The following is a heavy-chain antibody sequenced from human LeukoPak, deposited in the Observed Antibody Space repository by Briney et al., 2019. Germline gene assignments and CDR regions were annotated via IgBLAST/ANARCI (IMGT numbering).Heavy chain of an antibody. D-gene: IGHD6-19*01. J-gene: IGHJ6*03. CDR3: ARGKAIAVAAHMDV. V-gene: IGHV4-4*07. CDR2: IYTSGST. Sequence: ASETLSLTCTVSGGSISSYYWSWIRQPAGKGLEWIGRIYTSGSTNYNPSLKSRVTMSVDTSKNQFSLKLSSVTAADTAVYYCARGKAIAVAAHMDVWGKGTTVTVSS. CDR1: GGSISSYY.